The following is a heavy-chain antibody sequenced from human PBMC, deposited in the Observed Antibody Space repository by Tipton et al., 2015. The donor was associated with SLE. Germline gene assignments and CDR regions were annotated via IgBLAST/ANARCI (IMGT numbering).Heavy chain of an antibody. CDR2: IYYSGST. V-gene: IGHV4-61*05. D-gene: IGHD2-2*02. Sequence: LRLSCTVSGGSISSSSYYWGWIRQPPGKGLEWIGYIYYSGSTNYNPSLKSRVTISVDTSKNQFSLKLSSVTAADTAVYYCARGGGVVVPAAISPAVADYWGQGTLVTVSS. CDR1: GGSISSSSYY. CDR3: ARGGGVVVPAAISPAVADY. J-gene: IGHJ4*02.